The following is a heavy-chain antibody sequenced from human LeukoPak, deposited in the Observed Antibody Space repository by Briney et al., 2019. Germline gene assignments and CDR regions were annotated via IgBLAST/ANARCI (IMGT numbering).Heavy chain of an antibody. D-gene: IGHD3-22*01. Sequence: GGSLRLSCAASGFTFSSYAMRWVRQAPGKGLEWVSGISGSGGRTSHADSVKGRFTISRDNSKNTLYLQMNSLRAEDTAIYYCAKDPHDSSGYMDYWGQGTLVTVSS. V-gene: IGHV3-23*01. CDR1: GFTFSSYA. J-gene: IGHJ4*02. CDR2: ISGSGGRT. CDR3: AKDPHDSSGYMDY.